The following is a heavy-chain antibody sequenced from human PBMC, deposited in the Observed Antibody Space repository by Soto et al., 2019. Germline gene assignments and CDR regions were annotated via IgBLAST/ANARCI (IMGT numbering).Heavy chain of an antibody. CDR2: FSSRGSYI. V-gene: IGHV3-21*01. J-gene: IGHJ6*02. CDR3: ARDYYGSGIYGMDV. CDR1: GFIFSSYS. D-gene: IGHD3-10*01. Sequence: GGSLRLSCAASGFIFSSYSMNWVRQAPGKGLEWVSSFSSRGSYIYYADSVKGRFTISRDNAKNSLYLQMNSLRAEDTAVYYCARDYYGSGIYGMDVWGQGTTVTVSS.